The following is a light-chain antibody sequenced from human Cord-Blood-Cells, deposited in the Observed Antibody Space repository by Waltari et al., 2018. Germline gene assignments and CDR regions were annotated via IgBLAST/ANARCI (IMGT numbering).Light chain of an antibody. CDR3: SSYTGSSRV. Sequence: QSALTQPASVSGSPGQSITISCTGTSSDVGGYNYVSWYQQHPGKAPKLMIYDVSKRPSGVSIRFSGSKSGNTASLTISGLQAEDEADYYCSSYTGSSRVFGGGTKLTVL. CDR1: SSDVGGYNY. CDR2: DVS. J-gene: IGLJ3*02. V-gene: IGLV2-14*01.